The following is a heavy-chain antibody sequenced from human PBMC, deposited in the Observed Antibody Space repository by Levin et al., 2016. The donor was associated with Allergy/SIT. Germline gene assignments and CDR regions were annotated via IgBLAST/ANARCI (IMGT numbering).Heavy chain of an antibody. V-gene: IGHV4-59*01. CDR1: GGSITGYY. Sequence: SETLSLTCSVSGGSITGYYWSWIRQPPGKGLEWLGYIFYTGSTNYNPSLKSRITISIDTSKNQFSLKLSSVTAADTAVYYCARYYYFGSGTHYTDAFDVWGQGTMVTVSP. CDR3: ARYYYFGSGTHYTDAFDV. CDR2: IFYTGST. J-gene: IGHJ3*01. D-gene: IGHD3-10*01.